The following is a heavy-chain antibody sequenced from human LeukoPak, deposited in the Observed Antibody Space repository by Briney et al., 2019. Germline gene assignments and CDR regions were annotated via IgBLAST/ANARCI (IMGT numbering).Heavy chain of an antibody. CDR3: ARVLYYYDSSGYYEFDY. V-gene: IGHV3-21*01. CDR2: ISSSSSYI. D-gene: IGHD3-22*01. Sequence: GGSLRLSCAASGFTFSSYSMNWVRQAPGKGLEWVSSISSSSSYIYYADSVKGRFTISRDNAKNSLYLQMNSLRAEDTALYYCARVLYYYDSSGYYEFDYWGQGTLVTVSS. CDR1: GFTFSSYS. J-gene: IGHJ4*02.